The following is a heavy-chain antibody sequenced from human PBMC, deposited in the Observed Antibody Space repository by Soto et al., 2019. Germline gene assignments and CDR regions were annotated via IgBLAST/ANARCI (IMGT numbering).Heavy chain of an antibody. CDR1: GGTFISYA. CDR3: ARVNPYDSSGYYYFDY. Sequence: GASVKVSCKASGGTFISYAISWVRQAPGQGLEWMGGIIPIFGTANYAQKFQGRVTITADESTSTAYMELSSLRSEDTAVYYCARVNPYDSSGYYYFDYWGQGTLVTVSS. V-gene: IGHV1-69*13. J-gene: IGHJ4*02. CDR2: IIPIFGTA. D-gene: IGHD3-22*01.